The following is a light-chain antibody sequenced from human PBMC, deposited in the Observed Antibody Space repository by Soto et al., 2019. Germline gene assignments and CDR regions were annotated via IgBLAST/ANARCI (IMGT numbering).Light chain of an antibody. CDR1: RGISSY. CDR3: QQSYSTPYT. J-gene: IGKJ2*01. V-gene: IGKV1-39*01. Sequence: IQLTQSPSSLSASVGDRVTITCRASRGISSYLAWYQQKPGKAPKLLIYAASSLQSGVPSRFSGSGSGTDFTLTISSLQPEDFATYYCQQSYSTPYTFGQGTKLEI. CDR2: AAS.